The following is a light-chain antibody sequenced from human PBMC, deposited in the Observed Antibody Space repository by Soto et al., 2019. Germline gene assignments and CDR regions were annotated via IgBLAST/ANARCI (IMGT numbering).Light chain of an antibody. V-gene: IGLV2-8*01. CDR3: CSYAGSNNLI. CDR1: SSDIGAYNY. CDR2: EVS. Sequence: QSVLTQPPSASGSPGQSVTISCTGTSSDIGAYNYVSWYQQYPGKAPKLMIFEVSKRPSGVPDRFSGSKSGSTASLTVSGLQAEDEADYYCCSYAGSNNLIFGTGTKVTVL. J-gene: IGLJ1*01.